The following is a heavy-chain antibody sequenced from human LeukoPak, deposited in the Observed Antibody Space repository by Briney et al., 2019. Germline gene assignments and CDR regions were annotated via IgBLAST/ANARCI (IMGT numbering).Heavy chain of an antibody. CDR2: IYGSGIT. CDR1: GGSIISNY. Sequence: SETLSLTCTVSGGSIISNYWSWIRQSAGTGLEWIGRIYGSGITDYNPSPKSRVTMSLDTSRKQFSLRLTSVTAADTAVYYCARLKFYDSTGYSPDYYMDVWGKGTTVSVFS. D-gene: IGHD3-22*01. J-gene: IGHJ6*03. CDR3: ARLKFYDSTGYSPDYYMDV. V-gene: IGHV4-4*07.